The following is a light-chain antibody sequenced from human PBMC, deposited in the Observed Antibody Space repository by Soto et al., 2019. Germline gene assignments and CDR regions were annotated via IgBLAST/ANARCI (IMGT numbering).Light chain of an antibody. Sequence: QSVLTQPPSASGTPGQRVTISCSGSSSNIGSNTVNWYQQLPGTAPKLLIYSNNQRPSGVLDRFSGSKSGTSASLAISGLQSEDEAGYYCAAWDVSLNGVVFGGGTKVTVL. CDR2: SNN. CDR3: AAWDVSLNGVV. J-gene: IGLJ2*01. CDR1: SSNIGSNT. V-gene: IGLV1-44*01.